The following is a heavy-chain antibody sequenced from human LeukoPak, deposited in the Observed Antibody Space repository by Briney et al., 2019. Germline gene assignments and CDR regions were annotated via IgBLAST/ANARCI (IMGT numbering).Heavy chain of an antibody. Sequence: SETLSLTCAVYGGSFSGYYWSWIRQPPGKGLEWIGEINHSGCTNYNPSLKSRVTISVDTSKNQFSLKLSSVTAADTAVYYCARGGSYYDFWSGYSYYFDYWGQGTLVTVSS. CDR1: GGSFSGYY. V-gene: IGHV4-34*01. CDR3: ARGGSYYDFWSGYSYYFDY. CDR2: INHSGCT. J-gene: IGHJ4*02. D-gene: IGHD3-3*01.